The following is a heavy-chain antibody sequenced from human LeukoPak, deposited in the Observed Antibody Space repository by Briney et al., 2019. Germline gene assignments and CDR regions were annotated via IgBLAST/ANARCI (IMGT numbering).Heavy chain of an antibody. J-gene: IGHJ3*02. D-gene: IGHD2-2*01. CDR3: AKSAACSSTSCAMGVAFDI. CDR2: ISGSGGST. CDR1: GFTFSSYA. V-gene: IGHV3-23*01. Sequence: GGSLRLSCAASGFTFSSYAMSWVRQAPGKGLEWVSAISGSGGSTYYADSVKGRFTISRDNSKNTLYLQMNSLRAEDTAVHYCAKSAACSSTSCAMGVAFDIWGQGTMVTVSS.